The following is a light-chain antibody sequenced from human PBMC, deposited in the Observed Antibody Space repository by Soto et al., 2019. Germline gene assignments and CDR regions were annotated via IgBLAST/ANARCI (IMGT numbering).Light chain of an antibody. J-gene: IGKJ1*01. CDR3: QQYNTSWT. CDR2: GAS. Sequence: EIVMTQSPATLSVSPGERATLSCRASQSVSNNLAWYQKKPGQAPRLLIYGASTRATGIPARFSGSGSGTEFTLTISRLQSEDFAFYYCQQYNTSWTFGQGTRVDIK. V-gene: IGKV3-15*01. CDR1: QSVSNN.